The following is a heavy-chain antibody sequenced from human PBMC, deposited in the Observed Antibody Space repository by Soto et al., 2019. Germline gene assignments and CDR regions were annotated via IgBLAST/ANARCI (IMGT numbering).Heavy chain of an antibody. V-gene: IGHV3-30*18. J-gene: IGHJ6*02. Sequence: GGSLRLSCAASGFTFSSYGMHWVRQAPGKGLEWVAVISYDGSNKYYADSVKGRFTISRDNSKNTLYLQMNSLRAEDTAVNYCAKDGDYYYYGMDVWGQGTTVTVSS. CDR2: ISYDGSNK. D-gene: IGHD3-10*01. CDR1: GFTFSSYG. CDR3: AKDGDYYYYGMDV.